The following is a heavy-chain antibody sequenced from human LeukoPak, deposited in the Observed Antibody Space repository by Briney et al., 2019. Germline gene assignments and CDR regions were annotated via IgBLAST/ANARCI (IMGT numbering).Heavy chain of an antibody. J-gene: IGHJ4*02. CDR2: ISYDGSNK. D-gene: IGHD6-13*01. CDR1: GFTFSSYA. CDR3: ARGGRRPGIAAAADY. V-gene: IGHV3-30-3*01. Sequence: PGGSLRLSCAASGFTFSSYAMHWVRQAPGKGLEWVAVISYDGSNKYYADSVKGRFTISRDNSKNTLYLQMNSLRAEDTAVYYCARGGRRPGIAAAADYWGQGTLVTVSP.